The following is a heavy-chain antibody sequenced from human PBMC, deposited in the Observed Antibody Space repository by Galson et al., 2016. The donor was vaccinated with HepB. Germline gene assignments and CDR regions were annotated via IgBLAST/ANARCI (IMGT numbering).Heavy chain of an antibody. CDR3: TRHSKLSDWYFDL. Sequence: ETLSLTCGVSGGPISQNNWWTWVRQAPGMGLEWIGEVFHSGNSVYNPSLKSRVSISVDKSKNHFSLRLTSVTAADTAIYFCTRHSKLSDWYFDLWGRGTLVTVSS. V-gene: IGHV4/OR15-8*01. J-gene: IGHJ2*01. D-gene: IGHD1-26*01. CDR1: GGPISQNNW. CDR2: VFHSGNS.